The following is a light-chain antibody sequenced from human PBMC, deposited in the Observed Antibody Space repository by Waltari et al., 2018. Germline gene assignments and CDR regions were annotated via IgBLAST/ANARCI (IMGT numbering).Light chain of an antibody. CDR1: QSISSY. CDR2: AAS. Sequence: DIQMTQSPSSLSASVGDRVTITCRASQSISSYLNWYQQKPGKAPKLLIYAASSLQSGVPSRFSGSGSGTDFTLTISSLQPEDFATYYCQHLNSYPTFGQGTRLEIK. J-gene: IGKJ5*01. CDR3: QHLNSYPT. V-gene: IGKV1-39*01.